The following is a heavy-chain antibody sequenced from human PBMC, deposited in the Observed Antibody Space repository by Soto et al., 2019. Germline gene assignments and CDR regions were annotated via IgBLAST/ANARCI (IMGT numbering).Heavy chain of an antibody. D-gene: IGHD3-3*01. V-gene: IGHV1-69*01. CDR3: AREIFGVIISGGRDAFDI. CDR1: GGTFSTYA. CDR2: IIPIFGTA. J-gene: IGHJ3*02. Sequence: QVQLVQSGAEVKKPGSSVKVSCKASGGTFSTYAISWVRQAPGQGLEWMGGIIPIFGTAKYAQKFQRRVTITADESTSTAYMELSSLRSEDTAVYYCAREIFGVIISGGRDAFDIWGQGTMVTVSS.